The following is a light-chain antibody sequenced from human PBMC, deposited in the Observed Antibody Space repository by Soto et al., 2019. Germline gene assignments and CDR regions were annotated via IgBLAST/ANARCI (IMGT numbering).Light chain of an antibody. CDR2: DVS. CDR1: SSDVGGYNY. J-gene: IGLJ1*01. CDR3: RSYTSSSSPYL. V-gene: IGLV2-14*01. Sequence: QSALTQPASVSGSPGQSSTISCTGTSSDVGGYNYVSWYQQHPGKAPKLMIYDVSNRPSGVSYRFSGSKSGNTASLTISGLQAEDEADYYCRSYTSSSSPYLFGTGTKLTVL.